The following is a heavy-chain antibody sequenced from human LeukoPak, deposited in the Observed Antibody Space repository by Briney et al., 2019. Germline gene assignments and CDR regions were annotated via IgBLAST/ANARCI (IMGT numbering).Heavy chain of an antibody. V-gene: IGHV1-69*04. J-gene: IGHJ5*02. D-gene: IGHD2-2*02. CDR1: GGTFSSYA. CDR3: ASSPKYCSSTSCYIDNWFDP. Sequence: SVTVSCKASGGTFSSYAISWVRQAPGQGLEWMGRIIPILGIANYAQKFQGRVTITADKSTSTAYMELSSLRSEDTAVYYCASSPKYCSSTSCYIDNWFDPWGQGTLVTVSS. CDR2: IIPILGIA.